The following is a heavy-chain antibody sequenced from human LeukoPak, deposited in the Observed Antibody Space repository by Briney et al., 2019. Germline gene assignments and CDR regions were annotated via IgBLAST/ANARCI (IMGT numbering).Heavy chain of an antibody. CDR3: ARSCSGGSCYSGVDY. D-gene: IGHD2-15*01. V-gene: IGHV4-59*08. CDR1: GGSISGYY. J-gene: IGHJ4*01. CDR2: IYYSGST. Sequence: SETLSLTCTVSGGSISGYYWNWIRQPPGKGLEWIGYIYYSGSTNYNPSLKSRVTISVDTSKNQFSLKLSSVTAADTAVYYCARSCSGGSCYSGVDYWGQGTLVTVSS.